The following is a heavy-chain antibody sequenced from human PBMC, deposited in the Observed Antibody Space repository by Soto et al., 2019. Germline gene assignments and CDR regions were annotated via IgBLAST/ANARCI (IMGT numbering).Heavy chain of an antibody. CDR1: GFSFHLAW. V-gene: IGHV3-15*07. D-gene: IGHD3-9*01. Sequence: EVQLVESGGGLVKPGGSLRLSCAASGFSFHLAWLNWVRQAPGKGPEWVGLIKSNIDGGATDYAAPVEGRFTISRDDSKNTLYLQMNSLRTEYTAVYYCKTAALTRQTTDHWGQGTLVTVSS. J-gene: IGHJ4*02. CDR3: KTAALTRQTTDH. CDR2: IKSNIDGGAT.